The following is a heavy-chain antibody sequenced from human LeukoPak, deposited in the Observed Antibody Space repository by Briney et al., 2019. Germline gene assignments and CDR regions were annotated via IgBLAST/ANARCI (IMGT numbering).Heavy chain of an antibody. CDR1: GFTFSSYN. J-gene: IGHJ4*02. D-gene: IGHD3-16*01. V-gene: IGHV3-48*01. Sequence: PGGSLRPSCAASGFTFSSYNMNWVRQAPGKGLEWVSYISSSSSTVYYADSVKGRFTISRDNPKNTLYLQMNSLRAEDTAVYYCANSRGLGILTYWGQGTLVTVSS. CDR2: ISSSSSTV. CDR3: ANSRGLGILTY.